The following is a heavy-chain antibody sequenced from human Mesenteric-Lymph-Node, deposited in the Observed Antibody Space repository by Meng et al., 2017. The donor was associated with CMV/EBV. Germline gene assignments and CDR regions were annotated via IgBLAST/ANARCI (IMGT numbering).Heavy chain of an antibody. V-gene: IGHV1-18*04. Sequence: GYTFSSHGIAWVRQAHGQGLEWMGWISAYNGNTNYAQKLQGSITMTTDTSTSTAYMELRSLRSDDTAMYYCARDRGYYGSGRGEFDYWGQGTLVTVSS. CDR2: ISAYNGNT. CDR1: GYTFSSHG. CDR3: ARDRGYYGSGRGEFDY. D-gene: IGHD3-10*01. J-gene: IGHJ4*02.